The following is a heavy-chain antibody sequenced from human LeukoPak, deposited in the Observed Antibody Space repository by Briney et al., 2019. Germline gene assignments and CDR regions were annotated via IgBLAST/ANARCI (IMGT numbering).Heavy chain of an antibody. J-gene: IGHJ6*02. CDR2: ISYDGSNK. CDR1: GFTFSSYA. CDR3: ARVDYGDWAFGYYYYGMDV. Sequence: GGSLRLSCAASGFTFSSYAMHWVRQAPGKGLEWVAVISYDGSNKYYADSVKGRFTISRDNSKNTLYLQMNSLRAEDTAVYYCARVDYGDWAFGYYYYGMDVWGQGTTVTVSS. D-gene: IGHD4-17*01. V-gene: IGHV3-30-3*01.